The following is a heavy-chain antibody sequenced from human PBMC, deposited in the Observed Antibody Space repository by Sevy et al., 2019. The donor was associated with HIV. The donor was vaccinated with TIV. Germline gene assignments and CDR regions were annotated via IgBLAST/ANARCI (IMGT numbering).Heavy chain of an antibody. Sequence: ASVKVSCKASGYTFTTNAISWVRQTPGQGLEWMGWISGYSGNTNYAQHLQGRVTMTTDTSTSTAYMELRSLRSDDTDVYYCARGRGYFDYWGQGTLVTVSS. V-gene: IGHV1-18*01. CDR3: ARGRGYFDY. CDR1: GYTFTTNA. CDR2: ISGYSGNT. J-gene: IGHJ4*02.